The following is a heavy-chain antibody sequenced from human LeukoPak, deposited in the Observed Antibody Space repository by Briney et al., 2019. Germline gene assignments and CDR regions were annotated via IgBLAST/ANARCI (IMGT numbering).Heavy chain of an antibody. Sequence: GESLKISWKGSGYRFTSYWIGWVRQMPGKGLEWMGIIYPGDSDTRYSPSFQGQVTISADKSISTAYLQWSSLKASDTAMYYCARLGNSSGWIPDAFDIWGQGTMVTVSS. CDR3: ARLGNSSGWIPDAFDI. CDR2: IYPGDSDT. J-gene: IGHJ3*02. V-gene: IGHV5-51*01. CDR1: GYRFTSYW. D-gene: IGHD6-19*01.